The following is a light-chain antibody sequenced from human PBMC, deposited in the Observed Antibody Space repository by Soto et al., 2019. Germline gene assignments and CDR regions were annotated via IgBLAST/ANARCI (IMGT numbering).Light chain of an antibody. V-gene: IGKV3-15*01. CDR3: QQYNTWPPYT. CDR1: QSVSSN. J-gene: IGKJ2*01. Sequence: EIVMTQSPVTLSVSPGERATLSCRASQSVSSNLAWYQQKPGQAPRLLIYGASTRAAGIPARFSGSGSGTEFTLSISTLQYEDFAVYYCQQYNTWPPYTFGQGTKLESK. CDR2: GAS.